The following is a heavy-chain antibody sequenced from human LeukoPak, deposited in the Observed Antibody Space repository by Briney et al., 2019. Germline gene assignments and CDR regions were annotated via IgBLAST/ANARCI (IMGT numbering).Heavy chain of an antibody. CDR3: ARGIPYYDFWSGYPAYYYMDV. D-gene: IGHD3-3*01. CDR2: INHSGST. CDR1: GGSFSGYY. Sequence: PSETLSLTCAVYGGSFSGYYWSWIRQPPGKGLEWIGEINHSGSTNYNPSLKSRVTISVDTPKNQFSLKLSSVTAADTAVYYCARGIPYYDFWSGYPAYYYMDVWGKGTTVTVSS. J-gene: IGHJ6*03. V-gene: IGHV4-34*01.